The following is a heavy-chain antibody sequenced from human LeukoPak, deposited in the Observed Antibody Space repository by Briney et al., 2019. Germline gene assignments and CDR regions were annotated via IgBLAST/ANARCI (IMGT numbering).Heavy chain of an antibody. J-gene: IGHJ1*01. CDR3: AKARYCSSTSCPETEYFQH. V-gene: IGHV3-23*01. CDR2: ISGSGGST. CDR1: GFTFSSYA. D-gene: IGHD2-2*01. Sequence: GGSLRLSCAASGFTFSSYAMSWVRQAPGKGLEWVSAISGSGGSTYYADSVKGRFTISRDNSKNTLYLQMNSLRAEDTAVYYCAKARYCSSTSCPETEYFQHWARAPWSPSPQ.